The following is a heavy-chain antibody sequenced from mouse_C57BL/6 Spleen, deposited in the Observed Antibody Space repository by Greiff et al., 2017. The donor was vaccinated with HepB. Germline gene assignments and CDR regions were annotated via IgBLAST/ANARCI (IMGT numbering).Heavy chain of an antibody. V-gene: IGHV1-15*01. CDR1: GYTFTDYE. D-gene: IGHD4-1*01. Sequence: VQLQQSGAELVRPGASVTLSCKASGYTFTDYEMHWVKQTPVHGLEWIGAIDPETGGTAYNQKFKGKAILTADKSSSTAYMELRGLTSEDSAVYYCTREANWDGKYFDVWGTGTTVTVSS. J-gene: IGHJ1*03. CDR2: IDPETGGT. CDR3: TREANWDGKYFDV.